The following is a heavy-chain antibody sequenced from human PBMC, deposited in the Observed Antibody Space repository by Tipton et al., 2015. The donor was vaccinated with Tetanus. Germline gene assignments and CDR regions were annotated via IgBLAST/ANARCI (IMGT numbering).Heavy chain of an antibody. Sequence: SLRLSCAASGFNFKTLGINWVRQAPGKGLEWISYISSSGTTMYYADSVKGRFTISRDNAKNSLFLQMNSLRAEDTATYYCAKLKSRGDSSAIEHWGQGTLVTVSS. CDR1: GFNFKTLG. J-gene: IGHJ4*02. V-gene: IGHV3-48*01. D-gene: IGHD2-21*02. CDR2: ISSSGTTM. CDR3: AKLKSRGDSSAIEH.